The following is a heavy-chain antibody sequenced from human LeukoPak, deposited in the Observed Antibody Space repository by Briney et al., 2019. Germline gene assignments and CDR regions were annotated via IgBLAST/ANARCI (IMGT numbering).Heavy chain of an antibody. Sequence: SETLSLTCTVSGGSISSYYWSWIRQPAGKGLEWIGRIYTSGSTNYNPSLKSRVTMSVDTSKNQFSLKLSSVTAADTAVYYCARAGILGAPGLFDYWGQGTLVTVSS. J-gene: IGHJ4*02. CDR2: IYTSGST. D-gene: IGHD1-26*01. CDR3: ARAGILGAPGLFDY. V-gene: IGHV4-4*07. CDR1: GGSISSYY.